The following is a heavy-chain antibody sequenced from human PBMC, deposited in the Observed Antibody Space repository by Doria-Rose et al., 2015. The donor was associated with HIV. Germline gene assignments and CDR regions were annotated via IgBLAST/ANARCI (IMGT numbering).Heavy chain of an antibody. Sequence: SGPVLVKPTETLTLTCTVSGVSLSSPGMGVSWIRQPPGKALEWLANIFSDDDRSYKTSLKSRPTISRGTSPSQVVLTMTDMDPVDTATYYCARIKSSRWYHKYYFDFWGQGTLVIVSA. J-gene: IGHJ4*02. CDR2: IFSDDDR. V-gene: IGHV2-26*01. CDR1: GVSLSSPGMG. CDR3: ARIKSSRWYHKYYFDF. D-gene: IGHD6-13*01.